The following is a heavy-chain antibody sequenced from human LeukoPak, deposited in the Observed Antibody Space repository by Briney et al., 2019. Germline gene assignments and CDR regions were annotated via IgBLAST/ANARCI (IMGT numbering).Heavy chain of an antibody. Sequence: GASVKVSCKASGGTFTSYATSWVRQAPGQGLEWMGRIIPIFGTANYAQKFQGRVTITTDESTSTAYMELSSLRPEDTAVYYCARDWTVARAFDIWGQGTMVTVSS. CDR2: IIPIFGTA. D-gene: IGHD5-12*01. V-gene: IGHV1-69*05. J-gene: IGHJ3*02. CDR1: GGTFTSYA. CDR3: ARDWTVARAFDI.